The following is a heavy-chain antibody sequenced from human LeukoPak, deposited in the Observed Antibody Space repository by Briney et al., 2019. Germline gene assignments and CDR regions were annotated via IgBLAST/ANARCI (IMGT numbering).Heavy chain of an antibody. CDR3: ARALGWLPENY. CDR2: ISTSSSYI. CDR1: GFIFSSYS. J-gene: IGHJ4*02. D-gene: IGHD5-24*01. Sequence: NTGGSLRLSCAASGFIFSSYSMNWVRQAPGKGLEWVSFISTSSSYIYYADSVKGRFTISRDNAKNSLYLQMNSLRAEDTAVYYCARALGWLPENYWGQGTLVTVSS. V-gene: IGHV3-21*01.